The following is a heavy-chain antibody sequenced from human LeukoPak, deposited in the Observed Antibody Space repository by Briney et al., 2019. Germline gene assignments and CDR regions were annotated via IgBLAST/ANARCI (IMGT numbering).Heavy chain of an antibody. CDR3: ARAVEMATITGYWYFDL. Sequence: SETLSLTCTVSGGSISSSSYYWGWIRQPPGKGLEWIGSIYYSGSTYYNPSLKSRVTISVDTSKNQFSLKLSSVTAADTAVYYCARAVEMATITGYWYFDLWGRGTLVTVSS. D-gene: IGHD5-24*01. CDR2: IYYSGST. CDR1: GGSISSSSYY. J-gene: IGHJ2*01. V-gene: IGHV4-39*01.